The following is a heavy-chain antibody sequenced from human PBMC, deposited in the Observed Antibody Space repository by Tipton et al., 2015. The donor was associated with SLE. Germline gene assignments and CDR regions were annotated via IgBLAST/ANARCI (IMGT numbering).Heavy chain of an antibody. CDR2: MHHDGST. CDR3: ATGHFDF. J-gene: IGHJ5*01. D-gene: IGHD1-1*01. V-gene: IGHV4-38-2*02. Sequence: TLSLTCTVSLYSIGSRFYWDWVRQAPGKGLEWVATMHHDGSTYYNPSLRSRVAVSMDTSRNQFSLRLKSVTAADTAVYYCATGHFDFWGQGRLVTVSS. CDR1: LYSIGSRFY.